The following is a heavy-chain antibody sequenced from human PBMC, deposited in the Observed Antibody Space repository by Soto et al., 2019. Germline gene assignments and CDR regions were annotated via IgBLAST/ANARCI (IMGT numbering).Heavy chain of an antibody. J-gene: IGHJ6*02. CDR3: ACLFDNSGCSFPGMAV. CDR2: VYWNDDK. CDR1: GFSLSTTGVG. Sequence: QITLKESGPTLVKPTQTLTLTCTFSGFSLSTTGVGVGWIRQPPGKALEWLALVYWNDDKRFSPSLKSRLTITMDSFKNQVVLTITNMGPVDSATSFCACLFDNSGCSFPGMAVSGQGTTVTVSS. V-gene: IGHV2-5*01. D-gene: IGHD3-22*01.